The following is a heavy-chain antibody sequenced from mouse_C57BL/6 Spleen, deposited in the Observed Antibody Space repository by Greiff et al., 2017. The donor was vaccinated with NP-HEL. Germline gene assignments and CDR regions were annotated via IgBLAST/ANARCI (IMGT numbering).Heavy chain of an antibody. D-gene: IGHD2-1*01. Sequence: EVKVVESGGGLVKPGGSLKLSCAASGFTFSSYAMSWVRQTPEKRLEWVATISDGGSYTYYPDNVKGRFTISRDNAKNNLYLQMSHLKSEDTAMYYCARIYYGNSYFDVWGTGTTVTVSS. CDR3: ARIYYGNSYFDV. CDR2: ISDGGSYT. CDR1: GFTFSSYA. V-gene: IGHV5-4*03. J-gene: IGHJ1*03.